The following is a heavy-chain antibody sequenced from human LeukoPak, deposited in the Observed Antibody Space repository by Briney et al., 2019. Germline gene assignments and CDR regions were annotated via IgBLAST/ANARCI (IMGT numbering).Heavy chain of an antibody. Sequence: GGSLRLSCAASGFTFSSCSMNWVRQAPGKGPEWVSFISTSSGFIFYADSVKGRFTISRDNAKNSLYLQMNSLRAEDTAVYYCARDRSDYYDSSGHYYYFDYWGQGTLVTVSS. J-gene: IGHJ4*02. D-gene: IGHD3-22*01. CDR1: GFTFSSCS. V-gene: IGHV3-21*01. CDR3: ARDRSDYYDSSGHYYYFDY. CDR2: ISTSSGFI.